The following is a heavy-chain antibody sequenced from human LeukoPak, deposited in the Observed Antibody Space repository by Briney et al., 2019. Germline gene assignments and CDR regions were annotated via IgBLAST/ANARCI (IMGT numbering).Heavy chain of an antibody. CDR2: ISGSSAST. Sequence: GASLRLSCAASGFTFNKNAMNWVRQAPGKGLEWVAGISGSSASTYYADSVKGRFSISRDNSKNTLFLQMNSLRAGDTAVYYCAKGPHYDFWSTFDYWGQGILVTVSS. CDR1: GFTFNKNA. CDR3: AKGPHYDFWSTFDY. D-gene: IGHD3-3*01. V-gene: IGHV3-23*01. J-gene: IGHJ4*02.